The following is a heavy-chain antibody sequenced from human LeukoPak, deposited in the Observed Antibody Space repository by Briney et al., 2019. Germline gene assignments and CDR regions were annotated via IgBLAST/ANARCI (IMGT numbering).Heavy chain of an antibody. J-gene: IGHJ3*02. CDR2: ITSGGGT. V-gene: IGHV3-23*01. CDR1: GFTFSSYA. Sequence: GGSLRLSCAASGFTFSSYAMSWVRQAPGKGLEWVSVITSGGGTYYADSVKGRFTISRDNSKNTLYLQMNSLRAEDTVVYYCAKDPYSSGWYGNAFDIWGQGTMVTVSS. CDR3: AKDPYSSGWYGNAFDI. D-gene: IGHD6-19*01.